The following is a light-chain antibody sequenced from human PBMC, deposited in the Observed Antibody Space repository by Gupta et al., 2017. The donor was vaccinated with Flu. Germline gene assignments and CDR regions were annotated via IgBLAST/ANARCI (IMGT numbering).Light chain of an antibody. V-gene: IGKV3-11*01. CDR2: DAS. CDR3: QQRSNWPST. CDR1: QSVRSY. Sequence: EIVLTQSPATLSLSPGERATLSCRAIQSVRSYLAWYQQKPGQAPRLLIYDASNRATGIPARFSGSGSGTDFTLTISSLEPEDFAVYYCQQRSNWPSTFGGGTKVEIK. J-gene: IGKJ4*01.